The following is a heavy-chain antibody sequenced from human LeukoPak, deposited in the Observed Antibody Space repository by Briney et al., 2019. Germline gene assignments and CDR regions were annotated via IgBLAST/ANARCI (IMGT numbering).Heavy chain of an antibody. CDR2: IYSGGST. V-gene: IGHV3-53*01. CDR1: GFTVSNNY. CDR3: ASRPDHYYGMDV. Sequence: PGGSLRLSCAAPGFTVSNNYMRWVRQAPGQGLEWVSVIYSGGSTYYADSVKGRFTISRDNSKNTLDLQMNSLRAEDTAVYYCASRPDHYYGMDVWGQGTTVTVSS. J-gene: IGHJ6*02.